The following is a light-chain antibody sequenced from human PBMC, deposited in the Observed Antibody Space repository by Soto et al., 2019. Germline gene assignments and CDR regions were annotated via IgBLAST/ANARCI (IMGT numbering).Light chain of an antibody. Sequence: EVVLTQSPGTLSLSPGERATLSCRASQSVSSTYLAWYQQRPGQAPRLLIYGASTRATDIPDRISGGGSGTDFTLTVSRLEPEDFAVYYCQHYGSTPWSFGQGTKVEIK. CDR2: GAS. CDR1: QSVSSTY. CDR3: QHYGSTPWS. J-gene: IGKJ1*01. V-gene: IGKV3-20*01.